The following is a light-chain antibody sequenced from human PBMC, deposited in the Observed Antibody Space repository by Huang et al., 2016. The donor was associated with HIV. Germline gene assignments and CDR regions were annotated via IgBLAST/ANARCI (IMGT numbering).Light chain of an antibody. J-gene: IGKJ1*01. Sequence: DVVLTQSPLSLPVTLGQPASISCKSSHSLLHSDGNTYLNWFLQRPGQSPRRLIYKGSKRDFGVPAGFSGSGSGADFTLTISRVEADENGVYYCIQGTHWPQTFGKGTKVEVK. CDR3: IQGTHWPQT. V-gene: IGKV2-30*02. CDR1: HSLLHSDGNTY. CDR2: KGS.